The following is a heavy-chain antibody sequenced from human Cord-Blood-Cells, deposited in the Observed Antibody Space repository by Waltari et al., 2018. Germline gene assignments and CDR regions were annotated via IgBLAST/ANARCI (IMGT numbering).Heavy chain of an antibody. CDR2: IKPNSGGT. Sequence: QVQLVQSGAEVKKPGASVKVSCKASGYTFTGYYMHWVRQAPGQGLEWMGWIKPNSGGTNYAQKCQGRVTMTRDTSISTAYMELSRLRSDDTAVYYCARDLGHWYFDLWGRGTLVTVSS. CDR3: ARDLGHWYFDL. CDR1: GYTFTGYY. J-gene: IGHJ2*01. V-gene: IGHV1-2*02.